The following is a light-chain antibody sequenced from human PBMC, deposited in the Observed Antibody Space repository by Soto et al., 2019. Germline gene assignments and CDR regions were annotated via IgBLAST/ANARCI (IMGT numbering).Light chain of an antibody. CDR2: GNT. Sequence: QSVLTQPPSVSGAPGQRVTISFAGSSTNIAAGYDVHWYLQLPGTAPKLIIYGNTNRPSGGPDRFSGSKSGSSASLVITGLQAEDEADYYWQPHARSLHASVFGTGTKVPV. V-gene: IGLV1-40*01. CDR1: STNIAAGYD. CDR3: QPHARSLHASV. J-gene: IGLJ1*01.